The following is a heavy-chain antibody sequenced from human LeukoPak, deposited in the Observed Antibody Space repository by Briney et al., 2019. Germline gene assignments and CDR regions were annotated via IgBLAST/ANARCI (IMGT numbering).Heavy chain of an antibody. D-gene: IGHD6-19*01. CDR3: ARVSYGYSSGWYIDY. CDR1: GFTFSSYA. V-gene: IGHV1-69*06. CDR2: IIPIFGTA. Sequence: PGGSLRLSCAASGFTFSSYAISWVRQAPGRGLEWMGGIIPIFGTANYAQKFQGRVTITADKSTSTAYMYLSSLRSEDTAVYYCARVSYGYSSGWYIDYWGQGTLVTVSS. J-gene: IGHJ4*02.